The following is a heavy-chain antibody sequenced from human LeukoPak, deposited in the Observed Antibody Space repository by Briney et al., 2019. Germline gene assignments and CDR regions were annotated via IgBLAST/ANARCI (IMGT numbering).Heavy chain of an antibody. CDR3: AGQRIRGGIFGDFGC. CDR2: VHYNGRT. Sequence: PSETLSLTCTVSGGSVSSGRYYWSWIRQPPGKGLEWIGWVHYNGRTNYNPSLKSRATVSLDTSKNQFSLNLKSVAAADTAIYFCAGQRIRGGIFGDFGCWGPGSLVSVSS. CDR1: GGSVSSGRYY. V-gene: IGHV4-61*01. D-gene: IGHD3-10*01. J-gene: IGHJ4*02.